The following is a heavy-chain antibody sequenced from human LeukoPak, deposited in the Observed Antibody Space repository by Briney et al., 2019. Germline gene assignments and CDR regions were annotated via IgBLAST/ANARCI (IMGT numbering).Heavy chain of an antibody. CDR3: AKAYCGGDCYSLVGAFDI. V-gene: IGHV3-33*06. CDR1: GFTFSSYG. D-gene: IGHD2-21*02. J-gene: IGHJ3*02. CDR2: IWYDGSNK. Sequence: GGSLRLSCAASGFTFSSYGMHWVRQAPGKGLEWVAVIWYDGSNKYYADSVKGRFTISRDNSKTTLYLQINSLRAEDTAVYYCAKAYCGGDCYSLVGAFDIWGQGTMVTVSS.